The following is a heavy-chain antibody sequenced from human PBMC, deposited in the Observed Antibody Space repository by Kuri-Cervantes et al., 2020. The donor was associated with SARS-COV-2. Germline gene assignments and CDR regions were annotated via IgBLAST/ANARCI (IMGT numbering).Heavy chain of an antibody. J-gene: IGHJ4*02. CDR2: LDHSGRA. D-gene: IGHD6-13*01. Sequence: SETLSLTCAVYGGSFSNFYWSWIRQPPGKGLEWIGELDHSGRANYNPSLMSRLTISVDTSKNQFSLKLSSVTAADTAVYYCARLEIPLVAAAYAYWGQGTLVTVSS. CDR3: ARLEIPLVAAAYAY. V-gene: IGHV4-34*01. CDR1: GGSFSNFY.